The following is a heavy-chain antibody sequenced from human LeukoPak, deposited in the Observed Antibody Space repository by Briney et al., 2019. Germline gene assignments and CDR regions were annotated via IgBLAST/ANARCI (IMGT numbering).Heavy chain of an antibody. Sequence: GGSLRLSSAASGFTFSSYCMHWVRQAPGKGLEWVALIYSGGSTQYADSVKGRFTISRDDSRNTLYLQMSSLRVEDTAVYYCARDPPGIAASVSGGWGQGILVTVSS. CDR1: GFTFSSYC. CDR2: IYSGGST. D-gene: IGHD6-13*01. J-gene: IGHJ4*02. CDR3: ARDPPGIAASVSGG. V-gene: IGHV3-53*01.